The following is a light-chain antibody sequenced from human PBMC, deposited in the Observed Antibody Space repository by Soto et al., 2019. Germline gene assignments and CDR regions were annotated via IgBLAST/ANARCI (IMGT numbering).Light chain of an antibody. CDR3: FSFTTDWTHV. Sequence: SVLTPPASVSESPAQAFTIPCNGPISDVVAYNYVSWFQQHPGRAPTLIISXVSNRPSGVSNRFSGSKSGNAASLTISGLQAEDEADYFCFSFTTDWTHVFGTGTKVTVL. V-gene: IGLV2-14*01. J-gene: IGLJ1*01. CDR2: XVS. CDR1: ISDVVAYNY.